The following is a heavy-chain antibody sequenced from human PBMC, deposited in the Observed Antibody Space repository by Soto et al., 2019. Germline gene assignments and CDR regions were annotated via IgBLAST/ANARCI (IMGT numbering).Heavy chain of an antibody. CDR2: IYYSGST. V-gene: IGHV4-61*01. CDR3: ARVPHGRYSYGNYFDY. CDR1: GGSVSSGSYY. J-gene: IGHJ4*02. D-gene: IGHD5-18*01. Sequence: SETLSLTCTVSGGSVSSGSYYWSWIRQPPGKGLEWIGYIYYSGSTNYNPSLKSRVTISVDTSKNQFSLKLSAVTAADTAVYYCARVPHGRYSYGNYFDYWGQGTLVTVSS.